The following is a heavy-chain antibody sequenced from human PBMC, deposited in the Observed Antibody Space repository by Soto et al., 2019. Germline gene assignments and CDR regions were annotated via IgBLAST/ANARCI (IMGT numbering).Heavy chain of an antibody. V-gene: IGHV1-69*13. D-gene: IGHD2-15*01. CDR1: GGTFSSYA. J-gene: IGHJ6*02. Sequence: ASVKVSCKASGGTFSSYAISWVRQAPGQGLEWMGGIIPIFGTANYAQKFQGRVTITADESTSTAYMELSSLRSEDTAVYYCARTVFRDIVVVVAAIPVRYYGMDVWGQGTTVTV. CDR2: IIPIFGTA. CDR3: ARTVFRDIVVVVAAIPVRYYGMDV.